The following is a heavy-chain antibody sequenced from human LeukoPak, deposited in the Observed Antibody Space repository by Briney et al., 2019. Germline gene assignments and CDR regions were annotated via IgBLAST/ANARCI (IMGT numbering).Heavy chain of an antibody. V-gene: IGHV3-21*01. CDR3: AKHPAFDI. CDR2: ISSDSNYI. J-gene: IGHJ3*02. Sequence: GGSLRLSCTASGFIFSSYSMNWVRQAPGKGLEWISVISSDSNYIYYADSVKGRLTISRDNAKNSLYLQMNSLRAEDTAVYYCAKHPAFDIWGQGTMVTVSS. CDR1: GFIFSSYS.